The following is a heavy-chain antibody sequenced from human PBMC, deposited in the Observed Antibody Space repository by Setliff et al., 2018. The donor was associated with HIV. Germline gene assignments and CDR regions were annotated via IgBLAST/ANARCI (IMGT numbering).Heavy chain of an antibody. J-gene: IGHJ3*02. V-gene: IGHV1-18*01. CDR1: GYSSTTSG. Sequence: ASVKVSCKASGYSSTTSGVSWVRQAPGQGLEWMGWINIRSGNTNYAQKFQGRVTMTTDTSTSTAYMGLRSLRSDDTAVYYCARVSSFNRIIREAFDIWGQGTLVTVSS. CDR2: INIRSGNT. D-gene: IGHD3-10*01. CDR3: ARVSSFNRIIREAFDI.